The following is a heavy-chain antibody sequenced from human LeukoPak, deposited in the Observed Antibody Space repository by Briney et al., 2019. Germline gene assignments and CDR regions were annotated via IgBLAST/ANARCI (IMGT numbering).Heavy chain of an antibody. Sequence: GGSLRLSCAASGFTFSSYGMHWVRQAPGKGLEWVSYISSSGSTIYYADSVKGRFTISRDNAKNSLYLQMNSLRAEDTAVYYCARESTWITYNWFDPWGQGTLVTVSS. CDR1: GFTFSSYG. CDR3: ARESTWITYNWFDP. CDR2: ISSSGSTI. D-gene: IGHD2-2*01. J-gene: IGHJ5*02. V-gene: IGHV3-48*04.